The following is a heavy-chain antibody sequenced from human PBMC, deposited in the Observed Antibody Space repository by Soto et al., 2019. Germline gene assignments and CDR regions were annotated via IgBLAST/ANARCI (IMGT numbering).Heavy chain of an antibody. V-gene: IGHV3-53*02. CDR2: LYSGGNT. CDR3: ARGADDYGDRVDY. J-gene: IGHJ4*02. Sequence: EVQLVETGGGLIQPGGSLRLSCTASGFSVSNNYMSWVRQAPGKGLEWVSILYSGGNTYYADSVRGRFIISRVNSQNTLYPQMNNLRVDDTGVYYCARGADDYGDRVDYWGQGTLVTVSS. D-gene: IGHD4-17*01. CDR1: GFSVSNNY.